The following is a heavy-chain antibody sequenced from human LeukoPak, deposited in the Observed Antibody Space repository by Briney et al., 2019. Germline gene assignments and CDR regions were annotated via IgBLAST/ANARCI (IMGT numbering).Heavy chain of an antibody. V-gene: IGHV1-18*01. CDR1: VYTFINHG. J-gene: IGHJ5*02. D-gene: IGHD3-16*01. CDR3: ARGLGLRLRPSRFDP. CDR2: ISAYTGDT. Sequence: GASVNVSFKTSVYTFINHGIGWVRQAPGQGLEWMGWISAYTGDTHYVQKFNDRVTMTIDTSTSTAYMELTSLRSDDTAFYYCARGLGLRLRPSRFDPWGQGTLVTVSS.